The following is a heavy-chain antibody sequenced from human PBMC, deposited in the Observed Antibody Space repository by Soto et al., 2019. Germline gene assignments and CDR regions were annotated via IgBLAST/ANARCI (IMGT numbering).Heavy chain of an antibody. CDR2: MIVSDVFI. CDR1: SFNVGVFA. J-gene: IGHJ4*02. D-gene: IGHD2-8*01. CDR3: TRETIAGTIVLDS. Sequence: XQSRLLSCAASSFNVGVFAVNCVRQAAGKWLEWVAGMIVSDVFIYYSDSGRGLFYISRDESENILYLQMNSLRVDDTALYYCTRETIAGTIVLDSWGQGNLVTVSS. V-gene: IGHV3-23*01.